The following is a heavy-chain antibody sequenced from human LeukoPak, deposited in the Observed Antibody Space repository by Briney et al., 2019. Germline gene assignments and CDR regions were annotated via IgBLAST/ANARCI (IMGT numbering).Heavy chain of an antibody. Sequence: GRSLRLSRAASGFTFSSYAMHWVRQAPGKGLEWVAVISYDGSNKYYADSVKGRFTISRDNSKNTLYLQMNSLRAEDTAVYYCARDGIQLWLVEYYFDYWGQGTLVTVSS. CDR2: ISYDGSNK. CDR1: GFTFSSYA. V-gene: IGHV3-30-3*01. D-gene: IGHD5-18*01. J-gene: IGHJ4*02. CDR3: ARDGIQLWLVEYYFDY.